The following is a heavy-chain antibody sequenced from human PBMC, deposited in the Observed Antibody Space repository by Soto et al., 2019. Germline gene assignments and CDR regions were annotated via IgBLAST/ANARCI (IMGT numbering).Heavy chain of an antibody. Sequence: GASGKVCCNASCYTFTRYGISWVRQAPGQGLKWMGWISAYNGNTNYAQRLQGRVTMTTDTSTSTAYMELRSLRSDDPALYSCALVSSASSHEVPSATYAFGICRQGTM. V-gene: IGHV1-18*01. CDR1: CYTFTRYG. CDR2: ISAYNGNT. D-gene: IGHD2-2*01. J-gene: IGHJ3*02. CDR3: ALVSSASSHEVPSATYAFGI.